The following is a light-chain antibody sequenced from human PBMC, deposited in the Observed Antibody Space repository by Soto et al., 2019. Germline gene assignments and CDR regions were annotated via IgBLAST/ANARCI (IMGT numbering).Light chain of an antibody. V-gene: IGKV3-20*01. CDR3: QQYGSSPPWT. J-gene: IGKJ1*01. CDR1: QSVSSSY. CDR2: GAS. Sequence: EIVLTQSPGTLSLSPGERATLSCRASQSVSSSYLAWYKQKPGQAPRLLIYGASSRATGIPDRFSGSGSGTDFTLTISSMEPEDFAVYYCQQYGSSPPWTFGQGTKVEIK.